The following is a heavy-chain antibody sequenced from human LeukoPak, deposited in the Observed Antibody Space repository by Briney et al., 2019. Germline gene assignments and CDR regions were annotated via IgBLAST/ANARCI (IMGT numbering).Heavy chain of an antibody. CDR1: GFTFSSYG. V-gene: IGHV3-30*02. Sequence: QPGGSLRLSCAASGFTFSSYGMHWVRQAPGKGLEWVAFIRYDGSNKYYADSVKGRFTISRDNSKNTLYLQMNSLRAEDTAVYYCANLNSGSYYFDYWGQGTLVTVSS. J-gene: IGHJ4*02. D-gene: IGHD1-26*01. CDR2: IRYDGSNK. CDR3: ANLNSGSYYFDY.